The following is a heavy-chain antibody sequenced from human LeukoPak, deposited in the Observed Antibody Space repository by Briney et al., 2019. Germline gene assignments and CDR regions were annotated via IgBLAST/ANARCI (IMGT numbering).Heavy chain of an antibody. V-gene: IGHV3-23*01. CDR1: GFTFSSYA. Sequence: GGSLRLSSAASGFTFSSYAMSWVRQAPENGLEWVSAISGIGHSTYYADSVKGRFTISRDNSKNTLFLQMDSLRAEDTAVYYCAKDMAYYYDSSGYSSHAFDIWGQGTMVTVSS. D-gene: IGHD3-22*01. CDR2: ISGIGHST. CDR3: AKDMAYYYDSSGYSSHAFDI. J-gene: IGHJ3*02.